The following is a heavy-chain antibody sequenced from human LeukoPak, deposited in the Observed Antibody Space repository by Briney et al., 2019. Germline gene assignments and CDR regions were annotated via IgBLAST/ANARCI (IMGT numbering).Heavy chain of an antibody. CDR2: ISGSGGGT. CDR3: AKDRRELDYFDY. J-gene: IGHJ4*02. V-gene: IGHV3-23*01. D-gene: IGHD1-26*01. CDR1: GFTFSSYA. Sequence: GGFLRLSCAASGFTFSSYAMSWVRQAPGKGLEWVSGISGSGGGTYYADSVKGRFTISRDNSKNTLYLHMNSLRAEDTAVYYCAKDRRELDYFDYWGQGTLVTVSS.